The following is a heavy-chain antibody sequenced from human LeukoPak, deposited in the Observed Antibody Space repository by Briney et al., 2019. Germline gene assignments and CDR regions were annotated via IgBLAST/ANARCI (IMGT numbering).Heavy chain of an antibody. Sequence: GGSLRLSCAASGFTFSNYAMSWCLHAPPKGREWVSTSSGGGGNTYYADSVKGRFTISIDKSKNTLYLQMNSLRAEDTAVNYCAKDLEVGRLADNFDYWGQGTLVTVSS. CDR1: GFTFSNYA. J-gene: IGHJ4*02. V-gene: IGHV3-23*01. CDR2: SSGGGGNT. D-gene: IGHD1-26*01. CDR3: AKDLEVGRLADNFDY.